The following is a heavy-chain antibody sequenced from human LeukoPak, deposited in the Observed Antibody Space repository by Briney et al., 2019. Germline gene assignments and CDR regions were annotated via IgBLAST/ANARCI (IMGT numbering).Heavy chain of an antibody. V-gene: IGHV3-15*01. CDR2: IKSKTDGGAA. CDR3: TTPRGPAPNDCRMDV. CDR1: GFTFSNAW. Sequence: PGGSLRLSCAASGFTFSNAWMTWVRQAPGKGLEWVGRIKSKTDGGAADYAAPVKGRFTISRDDSKNTLYLQMDSLKTEDTAVYYCTTPRGPAPNDCRMDVWGQGTTVTVSS. J-gene: IGHJ6*02. D-gene: IGHD2-2*01.